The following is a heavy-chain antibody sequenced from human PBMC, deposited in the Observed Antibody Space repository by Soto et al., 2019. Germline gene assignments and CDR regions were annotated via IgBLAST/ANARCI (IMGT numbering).Heavy chain of an antibody. CDR2: VSGNNGNT. CDR1: GYTFTNHG. V-gene: IGHV1-18*04. Sequence: GASVKVSCKASGYTFTNHGISWVRQAPGQGLEWLGWVSGNNGNTKYAQGLKGRVTLTTDTSTSTAYMELRSLRSDDTAVYYCARVFYPLAYHFEYWGQGTLVTVSS. CDR3: ARVFYPLAYHFEY. J-gene: IGHJ4*02.